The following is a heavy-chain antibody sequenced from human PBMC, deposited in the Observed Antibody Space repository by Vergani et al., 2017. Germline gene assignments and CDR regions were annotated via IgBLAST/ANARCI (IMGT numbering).Heavy chain of an antibody. CDR1: GFTFSGSA. V-gene: IGHV3-73*02. J-gene: IGHJ6*03. Sequence: EVQLVESGGGLVQPGGSLKLSCAASGFTFSGSAMHWVRQASGKGLEWVGRIRSKANSYATAYAASVKGRFTISRDDSKNTAYLQMNSLKTEDTAVYYCTRQRITIFGAFHMDVWGKGTTVTVSS. CDR2: IRSKANSYAT. CDR3: TRQRITIFGAFHMDV. D-gene: IGHD3-3*01.